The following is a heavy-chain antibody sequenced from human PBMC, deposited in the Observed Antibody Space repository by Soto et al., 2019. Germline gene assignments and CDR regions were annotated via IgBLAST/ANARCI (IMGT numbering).Heavy chain of an antibody. J-gene: IGHJ6*02. CDR3: VRKQGYCSSTSCGGMDV. CDR1: GFTFSDYY. CDR2: ISSSSSYT. V-gene: IGHV3-11*06. D-gene: IGHD2-2*01. Sequence: GGSLRLSCAASGFTFSDYYMSWIRQAPGKGLEWVSYISSSSSYTNYADSVKGRFTISRDNAKNSLYLQMNSLRAEDTAVYYCVRKQGYCSSTSCGGMDVWGQGTTVTVSS.